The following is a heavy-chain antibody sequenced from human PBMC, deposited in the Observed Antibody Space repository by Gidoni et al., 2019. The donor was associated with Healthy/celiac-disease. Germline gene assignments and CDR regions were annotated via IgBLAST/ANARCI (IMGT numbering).Heavy chain of an antibody. CDR3: ARMWDYGSHRHNTFDY. Sequence: QLQLQESGPGLVKPSETLSLTCTVSGGSISSRSYSWGRIRQPPGKGLEWIGSIYYSGSTYDNPSLKSRVTISVDTSKNQCSLKLSSVTAADTAVYYCARMWDYGSHRHNTFDYWGQGTLVTVSS. V-gene: IGHV4-39*01. J-gene: IGHJ4*02. CDR2: IYYSGST. CDR1: GGSISSRSYS. D-gene: IGHD4-17*01.